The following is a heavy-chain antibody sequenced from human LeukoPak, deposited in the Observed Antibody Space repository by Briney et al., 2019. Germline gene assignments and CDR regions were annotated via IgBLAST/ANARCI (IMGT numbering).Heavy chain of an antibody. CDR2: VYYSGST. CDR1: GGSVSGYY. V-gene: IGHV4-59*02. D-gene: IGHD1-1*01. Sequence: SETLSLTCVVSGGSVSGYYWGWIRQPPGRGLEWIGYVYYSGSTNYNPSFKSRITISVDTSRNQFSLQLSSVTAADTAVYYCARASGPDYFDYWGQGTLVTVSS. J-gene: IGHJ4*02. CDR3: ARASGPDYFDY.